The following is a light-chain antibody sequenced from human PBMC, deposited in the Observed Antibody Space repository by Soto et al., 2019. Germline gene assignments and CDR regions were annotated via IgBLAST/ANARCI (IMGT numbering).Light chain of an antibody. Sequence: DIQMTQSPSSLSASVGDRVTITCRASQSISSYLNWYQQKPGKAPKLLIYAASRLQSGVPTRLSGSGAGTDFSLTISSLQPEDFATYYCQQSYSPPPITFGQGTRLEIK. J-gene: IGKJ5*01. CDR2: AAS. CDR1: QSISSY. CDR3: QQSYSPPPIT. V-gene: IGKV1-39*01.